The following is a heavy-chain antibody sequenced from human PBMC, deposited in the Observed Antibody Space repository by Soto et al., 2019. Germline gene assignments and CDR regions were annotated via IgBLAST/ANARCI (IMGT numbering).Heavy chain of an antibody. CDR3: ARHITGSHYYYYYYMDV. Sequence: SETLSLTCTVSGGSISSSSYYWGWIRQPPGKGLEWIGSIYYSGSTYYNPSLKSRVTISVDTSKNQFSLKLSSVTAADTAVYYCARHITGSHYYYYYYMDVWGKGTTVTVSS. CDR1: GGSISSSSYY. D-gene: IGHD1-20*01. CDR2: IYYSGST. J-gene: IGHJ6*03. V-gene: IGHV4-39*01.